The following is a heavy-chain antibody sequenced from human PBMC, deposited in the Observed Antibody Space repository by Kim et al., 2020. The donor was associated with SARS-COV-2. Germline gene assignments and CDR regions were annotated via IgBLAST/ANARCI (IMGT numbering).Heavy chain of an antibody. CDR2: IYYSGST. CDR1: GGSISSGGYY. CDR3: ARVRKAGPSRIVGATPGGYFDY. D-gene: IGHD1-26*01. J-gene: IGHJ4*02. V-gene: IGHV4-31*03. Sequence: SETLSLTCTVSGGSISSGGYYWSWIRQHPGKGLEWIGYIYYSGSTYYNPSLKSRVTISVDTSKNQFSLKLSSVTAADTAVYYCARVRKAGPSRIVGATPGGYFDYWGQGTLVTVSS.